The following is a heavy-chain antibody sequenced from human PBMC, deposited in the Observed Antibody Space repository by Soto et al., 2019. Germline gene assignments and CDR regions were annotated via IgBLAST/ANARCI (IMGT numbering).Heavy chain of an antibody. CDR2: IIPIFGTA. J-gene: IGHJ6*02. D-gene: IGHD2-8*01. CDR1: GGTFSSSA. CDR3: ASNGESYYYYGMDV. Sequence: QVQLVQSGAEVKKPGSSVKVSCKASGGTFSSSAISWVRQAPGQGLEWMGGIIPIFGTAEYAQKFQGRVTITAHESTSTDFMEVSSLRSEDTAVYYWASNGESYYYYGMDVWGQGTTVTVSS. V-gene: IGHV1-69*12.